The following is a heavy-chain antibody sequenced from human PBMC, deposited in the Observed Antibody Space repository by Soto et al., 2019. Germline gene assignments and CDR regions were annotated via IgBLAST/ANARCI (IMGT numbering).Heavy chain of an antibody. CDR2: ISGSGGDT. V-gene: IGHV3-23*01. CDR1: GFTFSRYA. Sequence: EIRLLESGGGLVQPGGSLRLSCAASGFTFSRYAMSWVRQAPGKGLEWGSSISGSGGDTYYADYVSGRFTISRDNSKDTLYLKMNRLRAEHTAVYYCARDLRSWIDSPWVMWGQGTLVPVSS. CDR3: ARDLRSWIDSPWVM. D-gene: IGHD1-1*01. J-gene: IGHJ4*02.